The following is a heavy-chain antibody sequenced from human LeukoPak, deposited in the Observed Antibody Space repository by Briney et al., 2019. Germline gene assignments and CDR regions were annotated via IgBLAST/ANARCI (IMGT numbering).Heavy chain of an antibody. D-gene: IGHD3-22*01. CDR1: GFTFSNAW. CDR3: AKVRYDSSGYQSPYFDY. J-gene: IGHJ4*02. Sequence: PGGSLRLSCAASGFTFSNAWMSWVRQAPGKGLEWVSGISGSGGSTYYADSVKGRFTISRDNSKNTLYLQMNSLRAEDTAVYYCAKVRYDSSGYQSPYFDYWGQGTLVTVSS. CDR2: ISGSGGST. V-gene: IGHV3-23*01.